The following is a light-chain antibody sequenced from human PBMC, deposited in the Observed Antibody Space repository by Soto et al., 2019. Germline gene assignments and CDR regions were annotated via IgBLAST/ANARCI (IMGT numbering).Light chain of an antibody. Sequence: SGLTQTPTTLSVSPGEKATLFCRAIQSVSINLAWYQQKPGQAPRLLIYGTTSRATGTPDRFSGSGSGIDFTLTINRLEPEDFAVYYCQQYDSSPPSITFGQGTRLEIK. CDR2: GTT. V-gene: IGKV3-20*01. J-gene: IGKJ5*01. CDR1: QSVSIN. CDR3: QQYDSSPPSIT.